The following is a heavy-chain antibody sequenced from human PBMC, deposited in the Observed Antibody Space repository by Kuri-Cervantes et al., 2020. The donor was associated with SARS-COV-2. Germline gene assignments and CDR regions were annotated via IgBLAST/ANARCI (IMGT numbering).Heavy chain of an antibody. CDR1: GGTFSSYA. D-gene: IGHD4-17*01. J-gene: IGHJ6*02. V-gene: IGHV1-69*13. CDR3: ARVEEYGDPYYYYYGMDV. CDR2: IIPIFGTA. Sequence: SVKVSCKASGGTFSSYAISWVRQAPGQGLEWMGGIIPIFGTANYSQKFQGRVTITADESTSTAYMELSSLRSKDTAVYYCARVEEYGDPYYYYYGMDVWGQGTTVTVSS.